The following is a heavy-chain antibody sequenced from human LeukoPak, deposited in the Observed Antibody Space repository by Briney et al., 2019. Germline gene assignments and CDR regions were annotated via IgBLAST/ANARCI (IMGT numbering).Heavy chain of an antibody. CDR2: INPNSGGT. Sequence: ASVKVSCKASGYTFTGYYMHWVRQAPGQGLEWMGWINPNSGGTNYAQKFQGRVTMTRDTSISTAYMELGRLRSDDTAVYYCARDIGIAARPRSAFDIWGQGTMVTVSS. CDR1: GYTFTGYY. CDR3: ARDIGIAARPRSAFDI. V-gene: IGHV1-2*02. D-gene: IGHD6-6*01. J-gene: IGHJ3*02.